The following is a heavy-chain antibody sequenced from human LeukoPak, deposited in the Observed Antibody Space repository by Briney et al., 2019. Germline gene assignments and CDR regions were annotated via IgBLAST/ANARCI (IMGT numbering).Heavy chain of an antibody. Sequence: PSVTVSFTASGNTFSSYFIHWVRQAHGPGMEWMGIISPSGGTRSYAQEFQGRVTITRDTSTSKDYMELSSLRSDDTAVYYWGRVTLYAFDIWGQGTMVSVSS. J-gene: IGHJ3*02. CDR1: GNTFSSYF. CDR2: ISPSGGTR. V-gene: IGHV1-46*01. D-gene: IGHD4-23*01. CDR3: GRVTLYAFDI.